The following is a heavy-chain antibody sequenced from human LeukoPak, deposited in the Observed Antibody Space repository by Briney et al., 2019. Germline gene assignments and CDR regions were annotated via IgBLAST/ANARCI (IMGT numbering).Heavy chain of an antibody. CDR1: GFTVSRYA. CDR3: AKDHPSSGWPTFEY. V-gene: IGHV3-23*01. D-gene: IGHD6-19*01. Sequence: GGSLRLSCIASGFTVSRYAMSWVRQVPGKGLEWVASITNNNGKTYYADSVKGRFTISKDESENTVYLQMNSLRAEDTAVYYCAKDHPSSGWPTFEYWGQGTLVTASP. J-gene: IGHJ4*02. CDR2: ITNNNGKT.